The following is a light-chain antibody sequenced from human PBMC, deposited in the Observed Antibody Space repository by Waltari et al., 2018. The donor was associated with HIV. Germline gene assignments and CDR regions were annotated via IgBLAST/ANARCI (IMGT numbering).Light chain of an antibody. CDR1: SSDVGSYNL. Sequence: QSALTQPASVSGSPGQAITISCTGASSDVGSYNLFSWYQHHPGTAPKLMSFEVTKRPSGVSNRVSGSKSGNTASLTISGLQADDEADYYCCSYAGSSAVVFGTGTKVTVL. V-gene: IGLV2-23*02. CDR2: EVT. CDR3: CSYAGSSAVV. J-gene: IGLJ1*01.